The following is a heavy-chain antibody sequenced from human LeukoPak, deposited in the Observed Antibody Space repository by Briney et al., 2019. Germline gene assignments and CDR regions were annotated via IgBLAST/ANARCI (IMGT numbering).Heavy chain of an antibody. V-gene: IGHV4-59*01. CDR2: IYYSGST. Sequence: SETLSLTCFVSGGSITGYSWSWIRQPPGKGLEWIGYIYYSGSTNYNDSLKSRVTISVDTSTNQFSLKLNSVTAADTAVYYCARRNRSGWYFDYWGQGTLVTVSS. D-gene: IGHD6-19*01. CDR1: GGSITGYS. CDR3: ARRNRSGWYFDY. J-gene: IGHJ4*02.